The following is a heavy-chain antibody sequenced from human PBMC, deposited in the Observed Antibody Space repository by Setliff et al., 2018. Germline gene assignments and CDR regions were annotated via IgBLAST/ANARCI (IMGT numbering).Heavy chain of an antibody. V-gene: IGHV4-39*07. J-gene: IGHJ4*02. D-gene: IGHD5-18*01. CDR3: ASTTYGYSYDY. CDR2: IFYSGST. Sequence: SETLSLTCTVSGGSISSSSYYWVWIRQPPGKGLEWIGNIFYSGSTYYNPSLKSRVTISIDTSKNQFSLKLSSVTAADTAVYFCASTTYGYSYDYWGQGSLVTVSS. CDR1: GGSISSSSYY.